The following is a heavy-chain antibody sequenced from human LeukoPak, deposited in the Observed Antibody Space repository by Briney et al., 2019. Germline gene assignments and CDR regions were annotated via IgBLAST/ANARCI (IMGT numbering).Heavy chain of an antibody. V-gene: IGHV3-30*04. CDR3: ARGPQSYYDSRIGHIDYFDY. CDR2: ISYDGSNE. J-gene: IGHJ4*02. D-gene: IGHD3-22*01. Sequence: GGSLRLSCAASGFTFSSYVMHWVRQAPGKGLEWVAIISYDGSNEYYADSVKGRFTISRDNSKNTLYLQMNSLRAADTAVYYCARGPQSYYDSRIGHIDYFDYWGQGTLVTVSS. CDR1: GFTFSSYV.